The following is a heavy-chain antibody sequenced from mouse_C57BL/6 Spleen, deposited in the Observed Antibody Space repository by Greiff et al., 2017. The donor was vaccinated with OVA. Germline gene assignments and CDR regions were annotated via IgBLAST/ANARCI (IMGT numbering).Heavy chain of an antibody. V-gene: IGHV5-15*01. CDR2: ISNLAYSI. CDR1: GFTFSDYG. CDR3: ARRYYGSSYDGWYFDV. Sequence: EVMLVESGGGLVQPGGSLKLSCAASGFTFSDYGMAWVRQAPRKGPEWVAFISNLAYSIYYADTVTGRFTISRENAKNTLYLEMSSLRSEDTAMYYCARRYYGSSYDGWYFDVWGTGTTVTVSS. J-gene: IGHJ1*03. D-gene: IGHD1-1*01.